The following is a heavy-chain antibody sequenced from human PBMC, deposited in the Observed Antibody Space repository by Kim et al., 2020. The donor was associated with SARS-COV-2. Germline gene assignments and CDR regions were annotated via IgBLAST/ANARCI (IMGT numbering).Heavy chain of an antibody. Sequence: KYYAGSVKGRFTISRDNSKNTLYLQMNSLRAEDTAVYYCARANRDYGMDVWGQGTTVTVSS. D-gene: IGHD7-27*01. CDR2: K. J-gene: IGHJ6*02. CDR3: ARANRDYGMDV. V-gene: IGHV3-33*01.